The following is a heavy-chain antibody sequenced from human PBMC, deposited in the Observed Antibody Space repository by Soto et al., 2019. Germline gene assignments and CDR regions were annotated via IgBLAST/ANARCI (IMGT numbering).Heavy chain of an antibody. V-gene: IGHV3-23*01. J-gene: IGHJ4*02. CDR2: ISGSGAST. CDR3: AKREGYVFWGGSTDH. Sequence: EVQLLESGGGLVQPGGSLRLSCAASGFSFSSYAMSWVRQAPGKGLEWVSVISGSGASTYHADSVKGRFTISRDNSKNTLYVQMNGRRAEDTAVYYCAKREGYVFWGGSTDHWGQGTLVTVSS. CDR1: GFSFSSYA. D-gene: IGHD3-3*01.